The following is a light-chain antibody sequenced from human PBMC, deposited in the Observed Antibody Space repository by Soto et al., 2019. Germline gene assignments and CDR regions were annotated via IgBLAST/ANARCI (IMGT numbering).Light chain of an antibody. CDR1: QSVNTW. J-gene: IGKJ1*01. Sequence: DIQMTQSPSTLSASVGDRVTIACRASQSVNTWLAWYQKKPGKAPKLLIYDASNLQSGVPTRFSGSGSGKEFTLSITSLQPDDFATYYCQEYNSGWRFGQGTKVEIK. CDR2: DAS. V-gene: IGKV1-5*01. CDR3: QEYNSGWR.